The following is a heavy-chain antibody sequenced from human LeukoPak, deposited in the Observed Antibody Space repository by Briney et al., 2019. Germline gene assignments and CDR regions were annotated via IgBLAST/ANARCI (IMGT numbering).Heavy chain of an antibody. Sequence: SETLSLTCTVSGGSISSYYWTWIRQPPGKGLEWIGYIYYSGTTYYNPSLKSRVTISLDTSKNQFSLKLSSVTAADTAVYYCARDLGYSGYDFHYWGQGTLVTVSS. D-gene: IGHD5-12*01. J-gene: IGHJ4*02. V-gene: IGHV4-59*12. CDR2: IYYSGTT. CDR3: ARDLGYSGYDFHY. CDR1: GGSISSYY.